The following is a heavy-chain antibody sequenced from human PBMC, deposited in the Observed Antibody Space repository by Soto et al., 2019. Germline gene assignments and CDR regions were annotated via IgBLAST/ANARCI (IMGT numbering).Heavy chain of an antibody. V-gene: IGHV1-46*01. CDR3: VQSSSVTKWFDP. J-gene: IGHJ5*02. CDR1: GYTFTSYY. D-gene: IGHD6-6*01. Sequence: GASVKVSCKASGYTFTSYYMHWVRQAPGQGLEWMGIINPSGGSTSYAQKFQGRVTMTRDTSTSTVYMELSSLRSEDTAVHYCVQSSSVTKWFDPWGQGTLVTVSS. CDR2: INPSGGST.